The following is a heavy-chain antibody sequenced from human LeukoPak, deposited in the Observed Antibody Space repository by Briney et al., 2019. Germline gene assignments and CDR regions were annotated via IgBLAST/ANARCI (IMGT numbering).Heavy chain of an antibody. J-gene: IGHJ4*02. CDR1: GGSISSSSYY. D-gene: IGHD1-20*01. CDR3: ARAPYSVTGTLFDY. Sequence: PSETLSLTCTVSGGSISSSSYYWGWIRQPPGKGLEWIGSIYYSGSTNYNPSLKSRVTISVDTSKNQFSLKLSSVTAADTAVYYCARAPYSVTGTLFDYWGQGTLVTVSS. V-gene: IGHV4-39*07. CDR2: IYYSGST.